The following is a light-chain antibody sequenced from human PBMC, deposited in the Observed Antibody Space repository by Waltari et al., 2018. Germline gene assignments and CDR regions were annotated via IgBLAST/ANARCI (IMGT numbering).Light chain of an antibody. Sequence: QSVLTQPPSVSAAPGQNVTTSCSGTGSNIRNNFVTWYQQIPGTAPKLLIDDNNKRPSGIPNRFSGSESGTSATLGITGLQTGDEADYYCGTWDTDLSVVFGGGTKLTVL. V-gene: IGLV1-51*01. J-gene: IGLJ2*01. CDR2: DNN. CDR1: GSNIRNNF. CDR3: GTWDTDLSVV.